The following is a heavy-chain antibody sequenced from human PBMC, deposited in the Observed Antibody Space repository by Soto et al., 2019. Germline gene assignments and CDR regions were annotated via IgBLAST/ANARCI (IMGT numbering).Heavy chain of an antibody. CDR2: SYSGGNT. V-gene: IGHV3-53*01. CDR1: GFDVNSNY. Sequence: QPCGSMRLSCAACGFDVNSNYMTGVRQDPGKGLEWVSASYSGGNTYYADSVKGRFTSYRDNFQNTLYLQMNSLTAEETAVYYCTRGYGAGSYFPDHWGQGTLVTVSS. D-gene: IGHD3-10*01. CDR3: TRGYGAGSYFPDH. J-gene: IGHJ5*02.